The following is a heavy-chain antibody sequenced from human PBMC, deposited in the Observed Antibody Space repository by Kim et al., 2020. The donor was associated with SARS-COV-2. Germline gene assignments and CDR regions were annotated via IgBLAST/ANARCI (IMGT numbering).Heavy chain of an antibody. J-gene: IGHJ5*02. CDR1: GGSITSGYY. CDR3: ARVVSNWPRFDP. D-gene: IGHD1-1*01. V-gene: IGHV4-31*03. Sequence: SETLSLTCTVSGGSITSGYYWSWIRQHPGKGLEWIGYIYYSGSTYYNPSLKSRVTISVDTSKNQFSLKLSSVTAADTAVYYCARVVSNWPRFDPWGQGT. CDR2: IYYSGST.